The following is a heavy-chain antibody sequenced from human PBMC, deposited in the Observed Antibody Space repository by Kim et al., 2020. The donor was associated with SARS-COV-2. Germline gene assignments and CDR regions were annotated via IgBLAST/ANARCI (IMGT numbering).Heavy chain of an antibody. CDR2: IWYDGSNK. CDR1: GFTFSSYG. CDR3: ARSCLNCGESYLGEPPFDP. J-gene: IGHJ5*02. V-gene: IGHV3-33*01. D-gene: IGHD3-10*01. Sequence: GGSLRLSCAASGFTFSSYGMHWVRQAPGKGLEWVAVIWYDGSNKYYADSVKGRFTISRDNSKNTLYLQMNSLRAEDTAVYYCARSCLNCGESYLGEPPFDPWGQGTLVTVSS.